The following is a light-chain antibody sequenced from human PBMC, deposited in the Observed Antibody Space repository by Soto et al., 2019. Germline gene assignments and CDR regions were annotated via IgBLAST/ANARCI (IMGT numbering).Light chain of an antibody. CDR3: QSYDGTLNGSYV. J-gene: IGLJ1*01. CDR1: SSNIGAGYD. Sequence: QSVLTQPPSVSGAPGQRVTISCTGSSSNIGAGYDVHWYQQLPGTAPKLVIYGTTNRPSGVPDRFSGSKSGTSASLAITGLQAEDEADYYCQSYDGTLNGSYVFGIGTKV. CDR2: GTT. V-gene: IGLV1-40*01.